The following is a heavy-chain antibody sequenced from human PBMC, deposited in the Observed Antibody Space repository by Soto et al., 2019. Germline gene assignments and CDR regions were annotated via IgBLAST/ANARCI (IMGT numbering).Heavy chain of an antibody. Sequence: GGSLRLSCAASGFTFTSYAMSWVRQAPGKGLEWVSAITSGGGSTTYYADSVKGRFTISRDNSKNTLYLQMNSLRAEDTAVYYCAKVAVTMIVVVGIFDYWGQGTLVTVSS. CDR1: GFTFTSYA. D-gene: IGHD3-22*01. V-gene: IGHV3-23*01. CDR3: AKVAVTMIVVVGIFDY. J-gene: IGHJ4*02. CDR2: ITSGGGSTT.